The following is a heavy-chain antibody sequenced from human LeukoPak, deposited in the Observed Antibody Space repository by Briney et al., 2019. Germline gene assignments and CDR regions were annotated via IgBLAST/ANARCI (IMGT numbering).Heavy chain of an antibody. CDR2: ICSGDNT. D-gene: IGHD5-12*01. Sequence: TGGSLRLSCAASGFTISSYHMSWVRQAPGKGLEWVSIICSGDNTYYADSVKGRFTISRDNSKNTLYLQMNSLRAEDTAVYYCARDPVGGGSDIDSWGQGTLVTVSS. CDR1: GFTISSYH. V-gene: IGHV3-66*01. J-gene: IGHJ5*01. CDR3: ARDPVGGGSDIDS.